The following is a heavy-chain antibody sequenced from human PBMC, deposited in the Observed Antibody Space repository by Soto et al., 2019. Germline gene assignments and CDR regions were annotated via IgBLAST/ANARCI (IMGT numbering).Heavy chain of an antibody. CDR3: ASLIVVVPAATTYYYYYGMDV. CDR1: GFTFSSYW. D-gene: IGHD2-2*01. Sequence: EVQLVESGGGLVQPGGSPRLSCAASGFTFSSYWMSWVRQAPGKGLEWVANIKQDGSEKYYVDSVKGRFTISRDNAKNSLYLQMNSLRAEDTAVYYCASLIVVVPAATTYYYYYGMDVWGQGTTVTVSS. CDR2: IKQDGSEK. J-gene: IGHJ6*02. V-gene: IGHV3-7*03.